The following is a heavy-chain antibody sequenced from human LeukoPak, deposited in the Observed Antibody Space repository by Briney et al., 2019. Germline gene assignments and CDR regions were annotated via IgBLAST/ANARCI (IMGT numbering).Heavy chain of an antibody. V-gene: IGHV3-48*01. Sequence: GGSLRLSCAASGFTFSSYSMNWVRQAPGKGLEWVSYISSRSSTIYYADSVKGRFTISRDNAKNSLYLQMNSLRAEDTAVYYCARVLYSSGWYGDHYWGQGTLVTVSS. J-gene: IGHJ4*02. D-gene: IGHD6-19*01. CDR2: ISSRSSTI. CDR3: ARVLYSSGWYGDHY. CDR1: GFTFSSYS.